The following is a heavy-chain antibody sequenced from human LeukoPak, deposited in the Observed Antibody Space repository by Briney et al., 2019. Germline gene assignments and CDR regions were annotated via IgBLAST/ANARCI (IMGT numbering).Heavy chain of an antibody. Sequence: GGSLRLSCAASGFTFSSYEMNWVRQAPGKGLEWVSYISRSGNTIYYADSVKGRFTISRDNAKNSLYLKMNSLRAEDTAVHYCTTDQTYYYDSSGYPHWGQGTLVTVSS. J-gene: IGHJ4*02. V-gene: IGHV3-48*03. D-gene: IGHD3-22*01. CDR2: ISRSGNTI. CDR1: GFTFSSYE. CDR3: TTDQTYYYDSSGYPH.